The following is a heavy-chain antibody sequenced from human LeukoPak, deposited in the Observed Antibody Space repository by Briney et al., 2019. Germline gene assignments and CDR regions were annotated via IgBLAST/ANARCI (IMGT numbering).Heavy chain of an antibody. CDR2: IYYSGST. CDR3: ARVGRRDGYNHRYYFDY. D-gene: IGHD5-24*01. CDR1: GGSISSYY. J-gene: IGHJ4*02. V-gene: IGHV4-59*01. Sequence: SETLSLTCTVSGGSISSYYWSWIRQPPGKGLEWIGYIYYSGSTNYNPSLKSRVTISVDTSKNQFSLKLSSVTAADTAVYYCARVGRRDGYNHRYYFDYWGQGTLVTVSS.